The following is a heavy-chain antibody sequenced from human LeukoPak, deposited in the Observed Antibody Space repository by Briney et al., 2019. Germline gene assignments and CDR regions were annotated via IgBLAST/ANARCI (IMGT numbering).Heavy chain of an antibody. D-gene: IGHD3-22*01. CDR3: ARDALDSSGYYYDY. CDR1: GGTFSSYA. V-gene: IGHV1-69*13. Sequence: ASVKVSCKASGGTFSSYAVSWVRQAPGQGLEWMGGIIPIFGTANYAQKFQGRVTITADESTSTAYMELSSLRSEDTAVYYCARDALDSSGYYYDYWGQGTLVTVSS. J-gene: IGHJ4*02. CDR2: IIPIFGTA.